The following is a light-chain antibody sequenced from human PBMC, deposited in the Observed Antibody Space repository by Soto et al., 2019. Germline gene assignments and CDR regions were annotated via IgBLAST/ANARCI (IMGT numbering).Light chain of an antibody. CDR3: QEYYDSPFT. CDR1: QSVLYRSNNKNY. Sequence: DIVMTQSPDSLAVSLGERATINCKSSQSVLYRSNNKNYLAWYQQKPGQPPKVLISWASTRESGVPDRFSGRESGTEYTLTISSLQAEDGAVYSCQEYYDSPFTFGPWNKVDIK. V-gene: IGKV4-1*01. J-gene: IGKJ3*01. CDR2: WAS.